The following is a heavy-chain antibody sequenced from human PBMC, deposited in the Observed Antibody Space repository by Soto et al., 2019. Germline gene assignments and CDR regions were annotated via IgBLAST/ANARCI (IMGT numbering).Heavy chain of an antibody. Sequence: PGGSLRLSCAASGFTFSSYAMHWVRQAPGKGLKWVAVISYDGSNKYYADSVKGRFTISRDNSKNTLYLQMNSLRSEDTAVYYVARLRYCSSTSCYQMIYFSPPKNGMDVWGQGTTVTVSS. CDR3: ARLRYCSSTSCYQMIYFSPPKNGMDV. J-gene: IGHJ6*02. CDR2: ISYDGSNK. V-gene: IGHV3-30-3*01. CDR1: GFTFSSYA. D-gene: IGHD2-2*01.